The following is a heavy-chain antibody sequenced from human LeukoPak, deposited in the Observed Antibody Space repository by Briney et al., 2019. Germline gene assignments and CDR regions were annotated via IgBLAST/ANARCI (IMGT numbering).Heavy chain of an antibody. CDR3: ARDSGGVPFDS. V-gene: IGHV3-7*01. D-gene: IGHD3-10*01. CDR1: GFTFSKYW. J-gene: IGHJ4*02. Sequence: PGGSLRLSCAASGFTFSKYWMSWVRQAPGRGLEWMANIKQDGSEKYYVASVKGRFIISRDNAKNSLYLQMNSLRAEDTAVYYCARDSGGVPFDSWGRGILVTVSS. CDR2: IKQDGSEK.